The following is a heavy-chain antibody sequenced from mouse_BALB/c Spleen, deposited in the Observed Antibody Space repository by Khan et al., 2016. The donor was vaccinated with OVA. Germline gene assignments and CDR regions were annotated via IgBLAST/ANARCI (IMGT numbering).Heavy chain of an antibody. J-gene: IGHJ3*01. CDR1: GYTFTSYT. Sequence: QAQLQQSGAELARPGASVKMSCKASGYTFTSYTIHWIKKRPGQGLEWIGYINPSNGYTNYNQKFKDKATLTTDKSSTTAYLQLSSLTSDDSAVYNCVRDGAYHRNDGWFAYWGQGTLVTVSA. CDR3: VRDGAYHRNDGWFAY. V-gene: IGHV1-4*01. CDR2: INPSNGYT. D-gene: IGHD2-14*01.